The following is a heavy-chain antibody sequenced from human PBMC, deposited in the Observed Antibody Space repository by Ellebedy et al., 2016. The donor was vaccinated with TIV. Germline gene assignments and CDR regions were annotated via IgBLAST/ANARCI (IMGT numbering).Heavy chain of an antibody. CDR2: ISTTGSSM. V-gene: IGHV3-21*01. Sequence: PGGSLRLSCAASGFTLGSYNMNWVRKAPGKGLEWVSSISTTGSSMFYVDSLKGRFTISRDNAKNSLYLQMNSLRAEDTSIYYCARGGGGYYPLQHWGQGTLVTVSS. CDR3: ARGGGGYYPLQH. D-gene: IGHD4-17*01. J-gene: IGHJ1*01. CDR1: GFTLGSYN.